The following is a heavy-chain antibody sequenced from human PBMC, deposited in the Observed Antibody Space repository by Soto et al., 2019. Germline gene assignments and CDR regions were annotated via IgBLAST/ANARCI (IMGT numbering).Heavy chain of an antibody. V-gene: IGHV3-30*18. Sequence: QVQLMESGGGVVQPGRSLRLSCAASGFTFSSYGIHWVRQAPGKGLEWVAVISYDGSSKEYADSVKRRFTISRDNSKDTTDLQMNSMRADDTAVDYCAEGRGNWNNHYGMDVWGQGTTVTVSS. J-gene: IGHJ6*02. D-gene: IGHD1-1*01. CDR2: ISYDGSSK. CDR3: AEGRGNWNNHYGMDV. CDR1: GFTFSSYG.